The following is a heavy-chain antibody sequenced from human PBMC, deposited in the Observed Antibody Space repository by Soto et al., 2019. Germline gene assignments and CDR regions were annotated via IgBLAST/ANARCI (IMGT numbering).Heavy chain of an antibody. CDR2: INHSGST. V-gene: IGHV4-34*01. J-gene: IGHJ4*02. CDR3: ARGHGIAVAGTFRH. Sequence: QVQLQQWGAGLLKPSETLSLTCAVYGGSFSGYYWSWIRQPPGKGLEWIGEINHSGSTNYNPSLKSRVTISVDTSKNQFSLKLSSVTAADTAVYYCARGHGIAVAGTFRHWGQGTLVTVSS. D-gene: IGHD6-19*01. CDR1: GGSFSGYY.